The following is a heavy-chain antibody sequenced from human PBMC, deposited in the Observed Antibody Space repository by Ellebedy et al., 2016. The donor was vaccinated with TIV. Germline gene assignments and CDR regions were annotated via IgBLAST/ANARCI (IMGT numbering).Heavy chain of an antibody. CDR3: ARGIRGVPFDP. CDR1: GGTFSSYA. D-gene: IGHD3-10*01. CDR2: IMPILGIA. Sequence: AASVKVSCKASGGTFSSYAISWVRQAPGQGLEWMGGIMPILGIANYAQKFQGRVTITADKSTSTAYMELSSLRSEDTAVFYCARGIRGVPFDPWGQGTLVTVSS. J-gene: IGHJ5*02. V-gene: IGHV1-69*10.